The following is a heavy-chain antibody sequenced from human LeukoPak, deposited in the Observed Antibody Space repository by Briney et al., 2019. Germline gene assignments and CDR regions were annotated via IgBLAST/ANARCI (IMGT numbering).Heavy chain of an antibody. V-gene: IGHV4-4*07. CDR3: VRGNYTDGGRNWFDP. D-gene: IGHD1-7*01. Sequence: SETLSLTCTVSGDSIHSHFYGWIRQPAGKGLEWIGRTHTNGNTLYNPSLKSRVTMSVDTSKSQFSLRLTSVTAADTAFYYCVRGNYTDGGRNWFDPWGQGILVTVPS. CDR2: THTNGNT. CDR1: GDSIHSHF. J-gene: IGHJ5*02.